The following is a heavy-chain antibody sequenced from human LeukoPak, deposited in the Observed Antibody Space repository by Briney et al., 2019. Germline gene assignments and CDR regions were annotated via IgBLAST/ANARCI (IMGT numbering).Heavy chain of an antibody. Sequence: WASVKVSCKASGYTFTSYGISWVRQAPGQGLEWMGWISAYNGNTNYAQKLQGRVTMTTDTSTSTAYIELRSMRSHDTAVYYSARSRAHMITFGGVIAPPLKSWGQGTLVTVSS. V-gene: IGHV1-18*01. CDR2: ISAYNGNT. CDR1: GYTFTSYG. J-gene: IGHJ5*02. CDR3: ARSRAHMITFGGVIAPPLKS. D-gene: IGHD3-16*02.